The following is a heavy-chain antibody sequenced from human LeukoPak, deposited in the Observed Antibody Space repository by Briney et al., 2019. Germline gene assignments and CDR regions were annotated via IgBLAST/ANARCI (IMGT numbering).Heavy chain of an antibody. Sequence: SETLSLTCTVSGGSISTYYWNWIRQPPGKGLEWIGYINYSGSTNYNPSLKSRVTISVDTSKNQFSLKLSSVTAADTAVYYCARSAYTSGYYHVGYWGQGTLVTVSS. CDR3: ARSAYTSGYYHVGY. V-gene: IGHV4-59*08. CDR2: INYSGST. CDR1: GGSISTYY. D-gene: IGHD3-22*01. J-gene: IGHJ4*02.